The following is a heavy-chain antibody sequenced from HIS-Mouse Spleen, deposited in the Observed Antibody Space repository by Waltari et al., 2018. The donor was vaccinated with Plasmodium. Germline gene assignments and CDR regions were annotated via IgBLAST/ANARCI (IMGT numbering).Heavy chain of an antibody. CDR3: ATSGLTGGTYYFDY. J-gene: IGHJ4*02. Sequence: QVQLVESGGGVVQPGRSLRLSCAASGFTFSSYGMHWVRQAPGKGLEWVAVISDDGNNKYYADSGKGRFTISRDNSKNTLYLQMNSRRAEDTAVYYCATSGLTGGTYYFDYWGQGTLVTVSS. CDR1: GFTFSSYG. V-gene: IGHV3-30*03. D-gene: IGHD7-27*01. CDR2: ISDDGNNK.